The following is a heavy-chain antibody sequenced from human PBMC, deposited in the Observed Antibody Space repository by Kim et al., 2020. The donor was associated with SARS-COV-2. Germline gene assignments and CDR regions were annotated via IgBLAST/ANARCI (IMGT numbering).Heavy chain of an antibody. CDR3: ARDNLENYGMDV. D-gene: IGHD3-3*01. V-gene: IGHV3-30*01. Sequence: YHADAVKGRFTISRDNSKNTLYLQMNSLRAEDTAVYYCARDNLENYGMDVWGQGTTVTVSS. J-gene: IGHJ6*02.